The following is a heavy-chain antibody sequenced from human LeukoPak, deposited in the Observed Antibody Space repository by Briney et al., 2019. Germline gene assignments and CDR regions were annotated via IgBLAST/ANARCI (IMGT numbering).Heavy chain of an antibody. J-gene: IGHJ3*02. D-gene: IGHD4-17*01. CDR3: AREVTVTTLNDAFDI. Sequence: SETLSLTCAVSGGSISSGGYSWSWIRQPPGKGLEWIGYIYYSGSTYYSPSLKSRVTISVDTSKNQFSLKLSSVTAADTAVYYCAREVTVTTLNDAFDIWGQGTMVTVSS. CDR1: GGSISSGGYS. CDR2: IYYSGST. V-gene: IGHV4-30-4*07.